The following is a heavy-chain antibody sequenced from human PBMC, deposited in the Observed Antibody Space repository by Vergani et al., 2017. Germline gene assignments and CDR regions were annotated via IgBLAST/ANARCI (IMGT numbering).Heavy chain of an antibody. CDR1: GFTFDDYA. Sequence: EVQLVESGGGLVQPGRSLRLSCAASGFTFDDYAMHWVRQAPGKGLEWVSGISWNSGSIGYADSVKGRFTISRDNAKNSLYLQMNSLRAEDTAVYYCARRYCSTTTCYYYMDVWGKGTTVTVSS. CDR2: ISWNSGSI. V-gene: IGHV3-9*01. J-gene: IGHJ6*03. D-gene: IGHD2-2*01. CDR3: ARRYCSTTTCYYYMDV.